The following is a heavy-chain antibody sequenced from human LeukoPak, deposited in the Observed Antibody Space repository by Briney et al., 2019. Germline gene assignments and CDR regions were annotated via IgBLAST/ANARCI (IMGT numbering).Heavy chain of an antibody. CDR3: TRNSGWYGVS. D-gene: IGHD6-19*01. Sequence: SETLSLTCTVSGGSISSSSYYWGWIRQPPGKGLEWIGSIYYSGSTYYNPSLKSRVTISVDTSKNQFSLKLSSVTAADTAVYYCTRNSGWYGVSWGQGTLVTVSS. V-gene: IGHV4-39*07. CDR2: IYYSGST. CDR1: GGSISSSSYY. J-gene: IGHJ4*02.